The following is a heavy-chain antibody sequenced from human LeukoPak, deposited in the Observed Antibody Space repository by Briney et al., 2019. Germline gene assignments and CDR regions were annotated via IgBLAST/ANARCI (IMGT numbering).Heavy chain of an antibody. CDR2: INSDGSST. Sequence: LPGGSLRLSCAASGFTFSDYGIHWVRQAPGKGLVWVSRINSDGSSTSYADSVKGRFTISRDNAKNTLYLQMNSLRAEDTAVYYCARVGFGSSGTWGQGTLVTVSS. V-gene: IGHV3-74*01. CDR3: ARVGFGSSGT. D-gene: IGHD3-22*01. J-gene: IGHJ5*02. CDR1: GFTFSDYG.